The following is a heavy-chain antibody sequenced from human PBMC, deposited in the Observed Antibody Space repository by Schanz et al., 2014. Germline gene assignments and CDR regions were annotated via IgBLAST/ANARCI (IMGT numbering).Heavy chain of an antibody. D-gene: IGHD2-2*01. CDR3: ARVKYCTITRCYRTETEGIYYMDV. J-gene: IGHJ6*03. CDR2: IGTSGGT. CDR1: GLIFSNYV. V-gene: IGHV3-23*04. Sequence: EVQLVESGGGWVQPGGSLKLSCAASGLIFSNYVMSWVRQAPGKGLEWVSTIGTSGGTNYAESVKGRFTISRDNSKNTLFLQMNSLRAEDTAVYYCARVKYCTITRCYRTETEGIYYMDVWGKGTTVTVSS.